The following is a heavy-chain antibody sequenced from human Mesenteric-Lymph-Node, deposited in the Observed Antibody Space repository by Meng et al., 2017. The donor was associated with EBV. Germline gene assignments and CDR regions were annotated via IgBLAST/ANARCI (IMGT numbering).Heavy chain of an antibody. CDR2: INHSGST. J-gene: IGHJ4*02. V-gene: IGHV4-34*01. Sequence: VQLPQWGAGLLKPSETLPLTCAVYGGSFSGYYWSWIRQPPGKGLEWIGEINHSGSTNYNPSLKSRVTISVDTSKNQFSLKLSSVTAADTAVYYCARVSLIWGGATLWGQGTLVTVSS. CDR1: GGSFSGYY. D-gene: IGHD3-16*01. CDR3: ARVSLIWGGATL.